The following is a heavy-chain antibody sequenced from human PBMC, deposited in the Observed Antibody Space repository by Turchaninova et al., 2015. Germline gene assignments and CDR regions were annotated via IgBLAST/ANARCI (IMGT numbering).Heavy chain of an antibody. CDR1: GYSITSDYY. CDR3: ARERDDSSTPDF. D-gene: IGHD3-22*01. CDR2: IYHSGST. V-gene: IGHV4-38-2*02. J-gene: IGHJ4*02. Sequence: HVPLQESGPGLVKPSETMSLPCAVSGYSITSDYYWGWARQPPGKGLELIGTIYHSGSTYYNPSLKSRVTISVDTSKNQLSLKLTSVTAADTAVYYCARERDDSSTPDFWGQGTLVTVSS.